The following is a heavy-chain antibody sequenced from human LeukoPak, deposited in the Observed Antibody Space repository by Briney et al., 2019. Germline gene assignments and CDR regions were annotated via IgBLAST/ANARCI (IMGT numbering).Heavy chain of an antibody. CDR2: IQYSGRT. D-gene: IGHD2-21*01. V-gene: IGHV4-4*02. J-gene: IGHJ4*02. CDR1: GGSIGSNW. CDR3: ARDESDFSKVTY. Sequence: KASETLSLTCTVSGGSIGSNWWSWVRQPPGKGLEWIGEIQYSGRTNYNPSLKSRVTISLDKSKNQFSLNLNSVTAADTAVYYCARDESDFSKVTYWGQGTPVIVSS.